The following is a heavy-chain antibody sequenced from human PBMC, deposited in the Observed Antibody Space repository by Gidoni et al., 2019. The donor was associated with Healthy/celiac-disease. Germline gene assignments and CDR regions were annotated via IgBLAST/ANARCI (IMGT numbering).Heavy chain of an antibody. CDR2: INHSGST. CDR3: AREQSIAARPGPQYYYYYGMDV. J-gene: IGHJ6*02. D-gene: IGHD6-6*01. V-gene: IGHV4-34*01. Sequence: QVQLQQWGAGLLKPSETLSLTCAVYGGSFSGYYWSWIRQPPGKGLEWIGEINHSGSTNYNPSLKSRVTISVDTSKNQFSLKLSSVTAADTAVYYCAREQSIAARPGPQYYYYYGMDVWGQGTTVTVSS. CDR1: GGSFSGYY.